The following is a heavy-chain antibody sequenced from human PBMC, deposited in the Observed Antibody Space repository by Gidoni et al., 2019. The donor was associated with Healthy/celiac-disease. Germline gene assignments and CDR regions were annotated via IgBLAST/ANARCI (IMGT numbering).Heavy chain of an antibody. V-gene: IGHV3-15*01. CDR2: IKSKTDGGTT. Sequence: EVQLVESGGGLVKPGGSLRLSCAASGFTFSKAWMIWVRQAPGKGLEWVGRIKSKTDGGTTDYAAPVKGRFTISRDDSKNTLYLQMNSLKTEDTAVYYCTTLYYYDSSGYSYPFDYWGQGTLVTVSS. J-gene: IGHJ4*02. D-gene: IGHD3-22*01. CDR3: TTLYYYDSSGYSYPFDY. CDR1: GFTFSKAW.